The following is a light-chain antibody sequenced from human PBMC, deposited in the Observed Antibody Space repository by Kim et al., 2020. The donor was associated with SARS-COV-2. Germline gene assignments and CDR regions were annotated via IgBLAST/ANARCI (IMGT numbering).Light chain of an antibody. Sequence: LSPVERATLSCRASQSVRSSYLAWYQQKPGQAPRLLIYGASSRATGIPDRFSGSGSGTDFTLTISRLEPEDFAVYYCQQYGSTPYTFGQGTKLEI. CDR1: QSVRSSY. CDR3: QQYGSTPYT. CDR2: GAS. J-gene: IGKJ2*01. V-gene: IGKV3-20*01.